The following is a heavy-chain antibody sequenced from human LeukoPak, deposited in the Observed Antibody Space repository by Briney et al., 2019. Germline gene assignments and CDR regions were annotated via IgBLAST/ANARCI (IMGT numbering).Heavy chain of an antibody. J-gene: IGHJ4*02. Sequence: WIGSIYYSGSPYYNPSLKSRVTISVDTSKNQFSLKLSSVTAADTAVYCCATYYDFWSGYYRDYWGQGALVTVSS. CDR2: IYYSGSP. CDR3: ATYYDFWSGYYRDY. D-gene: IGHD3-3*01. V-gene: IGHV4-39*01.